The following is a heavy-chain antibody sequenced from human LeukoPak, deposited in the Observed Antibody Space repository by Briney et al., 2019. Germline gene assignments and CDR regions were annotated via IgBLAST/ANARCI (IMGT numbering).Heavy chain of an antibody. D-gene: IGHD6-6*01. CDR2: IYTSGST. J-gene: IGHJ6*03. CDR1: GGSISSYY. Sequence: SETLSLTCTVTGGSISSYYWSWIRQPPGKGLEWIGYIYTSGSTNYNPSLKSRVTISVDTSKNQFSLKLSSVTAADTAVYCCASNSIAAPLGGYYYYYYMDVWGKGTTVTVSS. V-gene: IGHV4-4*09. CDR3: ASNSIAAPLGGYYYYYYMDV.